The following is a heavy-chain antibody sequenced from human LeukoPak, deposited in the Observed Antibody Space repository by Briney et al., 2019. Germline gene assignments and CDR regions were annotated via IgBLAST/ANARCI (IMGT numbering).Heavy chain of an antibody. Sequence: ASVKVSCKASGYTFTSYYMHWVRQAPGQGLEWMGIINPSGGSTSYAQKFQGRVTMTRDTSTSTVYMELSSLRSEDTAVYYCARDYYGSGSYYKIPGDYWGQGILVTVSS. V-gene: IGHV1-46*01. CDR3: ARDYYGSGSYYKIPGDY. CDR2: INPSGGST. CDR1: GYTFTSYY. J-gene: IGHJ4*02. D-gene: IGHD3-10*01.